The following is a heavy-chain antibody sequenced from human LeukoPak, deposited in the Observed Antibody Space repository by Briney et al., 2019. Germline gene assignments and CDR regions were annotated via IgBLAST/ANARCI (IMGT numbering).Heavy chain of an antibody. J-gene: IGHJ6*02. CDR1: GFTFSSYG. CDR3: AKDPSSKGVTKIGYYYYYGMDV. Sequence: GGSLSLSCAASGFTFSSYGMHWVRQAPGKGLEWVAVISYDGSNKYYADSVKGRFTISRDNSKNTLYLQMNSLRAEDTAVYYCAKDPSSKGVTKIGYYYYYGMDVWGQGTTVTVSS. D-gene: IGHD4-17*01. CDR2: ISYDGSNK. V-gene: IGHV3-30*18.